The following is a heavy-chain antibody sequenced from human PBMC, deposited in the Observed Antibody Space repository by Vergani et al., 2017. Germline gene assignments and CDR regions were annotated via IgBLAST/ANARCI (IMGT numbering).Heavy chain of an antibody. CDR1: GYTFSDYY. Sequence: QVQLVQSGAEVEKPGASVKVSCKASGYTFSDYYMHWVRQAPGQGLEWVAWINPNTGGTIYARKLQGRVTLTRDTSINTAYLGLTNLTSADTAIYYCARAEVYNDPASFDLWGQGTLVTVSS. D-gene: IGHD1-1*01. CDR3: ARAEVYNDPASFDL. CDR2: INPNTGGT. V-gene: IGHV1-2*02. J-gene: IGHJ4*02.